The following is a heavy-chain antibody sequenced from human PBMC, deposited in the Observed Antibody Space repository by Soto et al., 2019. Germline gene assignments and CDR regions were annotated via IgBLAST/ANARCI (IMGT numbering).Heavy chain of an antibody. CDR1: GYTFTSYG. V-gene: IGHV1-18*01. Sequence: QVQLVQSGAEVKKPGASVKVSCKASGYTFTSYGISWVRQAPGQGLEWMGWISAYNGNTNYAQKLQCRVTMTTDTSTRTAYMELRSLRSDDTAVYYCARVPGNIVVVPAASFDYYYGMDFWGQGTTVTVSS. CDR2: ISAYNGNT. CDR3: ARVPGNIVVVPAASFDYYYGMDF. D-gene: IGHD2-2*01. J-gene: IGHJ6*02.